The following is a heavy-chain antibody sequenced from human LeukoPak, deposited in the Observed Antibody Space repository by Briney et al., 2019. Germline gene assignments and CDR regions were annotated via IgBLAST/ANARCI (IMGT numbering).Heavy chain of an antibody. Sequence: ASVKVSCKASGYTFTGYYMHWVRQAPGQGLEWMEWINPNSGGTNYAQKFQGRVTMTRDTSISTAYMELSRLRSDDTAVYYCARDYGDYLLTSDYWGQGTLVTVSS. CDR3: ARDYGDYLLTSDY. V-gene: IGHV1-2*02. J-gene: IGHJ4*02. CDR2: INPNSGGT. D-gene: IGHD4-17*01. CDR1: GYTFTGYY.